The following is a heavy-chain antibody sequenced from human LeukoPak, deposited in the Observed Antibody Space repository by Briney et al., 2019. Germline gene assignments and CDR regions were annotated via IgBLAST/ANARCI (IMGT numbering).Heavy chain of an antibody. CDR3: AKDLSHYYDSSGYSRAGGFDY. Sequence: PGGSLRLSCAASGFTFSSYGMHWVRQAPGKGLEWVAVISYDGSNKYYADSVKGRFTISRDNSKNTLYLQMNSLRAEDTAVYYCAKDLSHYYDSSGYSRAGGFDYWGQGTLVTVSS. V-gene: IGHV3-30*18. J-gene: IGHJ4*02. CDR2: ISYDGSNK. D-gene: IGHD3-22*01. CDR1: GFTFSSYG.